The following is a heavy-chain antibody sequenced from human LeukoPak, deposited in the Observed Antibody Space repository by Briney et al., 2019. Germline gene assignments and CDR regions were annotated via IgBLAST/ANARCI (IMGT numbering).Heavy chain of an antibody. CDR3: AATVTGYSTKFDY. D-gene: IGHD6-13*01. CDR1: GGTFSSYA. V-gene: IGHV1-69*13. J-gene: IGHJ4*02. Sequence: SVKVSCKASGGTFSSYAISWVRQAPGQGLEWMGGIIPIFGTANYAQKFQGRVTITADESTSTAYMELSSLRSEDTAVYYCAATVTGYSTKFDYWGQGTLVTVSS. CDR2: IIPIFGTA.